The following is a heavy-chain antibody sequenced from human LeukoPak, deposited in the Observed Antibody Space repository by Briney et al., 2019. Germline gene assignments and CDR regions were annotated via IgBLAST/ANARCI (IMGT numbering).Heavy chain of an antibody. CDR1: GGSFSGYY. J-gene: IGHJ3*02. CDR3: ARAYSSSWYYDAFDI. Sequence: SGTLSLTCAVYGGSFSGYYWSWIRQPPGKGLEWIGEINHSGSTNYNPSLKSRVTISVDTSKNQFSLKLSSVTAAGTAVYYCARAYSSSWYYDAFDIWGQGTMVTVSS. CDR2: INHSGST. D-gene: IGHD6-13*01. V-gene: IGHV4-34*01.